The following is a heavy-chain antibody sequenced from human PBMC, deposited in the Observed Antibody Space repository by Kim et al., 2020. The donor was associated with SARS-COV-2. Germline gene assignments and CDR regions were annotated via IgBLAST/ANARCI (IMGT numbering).Heavy chain of an antibody. D-gene: IGHD1-26*01. CDR3: TRNGWGLGL. J-gene: IGHJ4*02. V-gene: IGHV3-48*03. Sequence: GGSLRLSCVASGFTFSNHDMIWVRQAPGKGLEWVSFISSGSGSSITYADSVKGRLTISRDNAKNSVFLQMDSLRAEDTAMYFCTRNGWGLGLWGQGMLVTVSS. CDR2: ISSGSGSSI. CDR1: GFTFSNHD.